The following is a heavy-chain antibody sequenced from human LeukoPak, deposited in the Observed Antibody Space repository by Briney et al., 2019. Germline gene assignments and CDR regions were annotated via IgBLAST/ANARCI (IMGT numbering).Heavy chain of an antibody. CDR2: INPNSGAT. CDR3: ARRAVDDLDH. D-gene: IGHD2-2*01. J-gene: IGHJ4*02. Sequence: ASVKVSCTASGYTFTGHNMHWVRHAPGQGLEWMGWINPNSGATNYAQKFQGRVTMTRDTSISAAYVEVSGLTSDDTAVYYCARRAVDDLDHWGQGTLVTVSS. CDR1: GYTFTGHN. V-gene: IGHV1-2*02.